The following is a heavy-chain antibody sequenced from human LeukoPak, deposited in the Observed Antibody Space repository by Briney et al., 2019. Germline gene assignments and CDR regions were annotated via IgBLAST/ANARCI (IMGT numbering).Heavy chain of an antibody. Sequence: GGSLRLPCVASGFTFSNYWMSWLRQTPGKGLEWVANINEDETERYYVASVEGRFTVSRDNGKNSLYLQMNGLRAEDSAVFYCARARTATYNVFADFWGQGTLVTVSS. CDR3: ARARTATYNVFADF. D-gene: IGHD3-3*01. V-gene: IGHV3-7*01. CDR1: GFTFSNYW. CDR2: INEDETER. J-gene: IGHJ4*02.